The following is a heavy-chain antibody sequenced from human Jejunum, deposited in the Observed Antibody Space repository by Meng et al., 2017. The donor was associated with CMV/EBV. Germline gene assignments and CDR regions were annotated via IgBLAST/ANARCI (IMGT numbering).Heavy chain of an antibody. J-gene: IGHJ4*02. D-gene: IGHD6-19*01. CDR3: SIIDKSTTGWFLAY. CDR2: IRNKAYGGAT. V-gene: IGHV3-49*04. CDR1: YA. Sequence: YAINWVRPAPGKGLEWVGFIRNKAYGGATEYAASVKGRFTISRGDSESIAYLQMDSLRTDDTAVYYCSIIDKSTTGWFLAYWGQGSLVTVSS.